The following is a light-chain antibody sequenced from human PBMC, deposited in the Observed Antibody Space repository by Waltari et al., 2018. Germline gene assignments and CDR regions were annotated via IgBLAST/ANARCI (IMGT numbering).Light chain of an antibody. CDR3: QQYYSTPWT. V-gene: IGKV4-1*01. CDR1: SVLYSSNNKNY. Sequence: SVLYSSNNKNYLAWYQQKPGQPPKLLIYWASTRESGVPDRFSGSGSGTDFTLTISSLQAEDVAVYYCQQYYSTPWTFGQG. CDR2: WAS. J-gene: IGKJ1*01.